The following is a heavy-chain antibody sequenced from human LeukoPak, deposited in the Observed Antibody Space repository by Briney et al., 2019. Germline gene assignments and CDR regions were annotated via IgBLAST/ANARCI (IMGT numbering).Heavy chain of an antibody. D-gene: IGHD6-13*01. V-gene: IGHV3-66*01. CDR3: ARGFGYSNNYYFDY. CDR1: GFTFSSYW. CDR2: IYSGGST. J-gene: IGHJ4*02. Sequence: PGGSLRLSCAASGFTFSSYWMHWVRQAPGKGLEWVSVIYSGGSTYYADSVKGRFTISRDNSKNTLYLQMNSLRAEDTAVYYCARGFGYSNNYYFDYWGQGTLVTVSS.